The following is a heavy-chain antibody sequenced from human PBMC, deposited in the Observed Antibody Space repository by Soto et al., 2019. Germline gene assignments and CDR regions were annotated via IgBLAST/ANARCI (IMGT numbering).Heavy chain of an antibody. CDR2: IFSSGST. V-gene: IGHV4-4*07. CDR3: AREGSYSAYNFAHGIQLWSFDF. CDR1: GGSFNTFS. Sequence: RXGTLTLTCTVSGGSFNTFSWSWVRQPTGKGLEWIGRIFSSGSTSFNPSLESRVAMSVDTSKNHFSLNLSSVTAADMAVYYCAREGSYSAYNFAHGIQLWSFDFWGQGALVTVSS. J-gene: IGHJ4*02. D-gene: IGHD5-12*01.